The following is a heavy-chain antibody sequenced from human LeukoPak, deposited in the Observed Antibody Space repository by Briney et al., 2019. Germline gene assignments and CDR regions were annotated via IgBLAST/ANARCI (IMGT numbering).Heavy chain of an antibody. CDR3: ARPGGETYYYDTGAFDI. V-gene: IGHV1-2*02. CDR2: INPNSGGT. Sequence: ASVKVSCKASGYIFDIYAMIWVRQAPGQGLEWMGWINPNSGGTNYAQKFQGRVTMTRDTSISTAYMELGRLRSDDTAVYYCARPGGETYYYDTGAFDIWGQGTMVTVSS. CDR1: GYIFDIYA. J-gene: IGHJ3*02. D-gene: IGHD3-22*01.